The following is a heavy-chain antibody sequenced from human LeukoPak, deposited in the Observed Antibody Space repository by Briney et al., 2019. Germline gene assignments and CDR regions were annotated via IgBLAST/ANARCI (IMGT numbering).Heavy chain of an antibody. CDR1: GFSLSISGMC. CDR3: ARARPESFSSDWYRRGYNYYMDV. V-gene: IGHV2-70*11. Sequence: SGPTPVNPTQTLTLTSTFTGFSLSISGMCVSWIRQPPGKALESLARIDWDDAKYYSTSLKTRLSISKHTSNNQVVLTMTNMDPVDTATYYCARARPESFSSDWYRRGYNYYMDVWGKGTAVTISS. D-gene: IGHD6-19*01. J-gene: IGHJ6*03. CDR2: IDWDDAK.